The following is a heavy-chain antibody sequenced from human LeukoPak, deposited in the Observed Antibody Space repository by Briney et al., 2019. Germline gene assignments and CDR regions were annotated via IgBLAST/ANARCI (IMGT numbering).Heavy chain of an antibody. CDR3: VTEVIIAVTGNDY. CDR1: GFYFSHYG. CDR2: ISNNGGYT. D-gene: IGHD6-19*01. Sequence: GGSLRLSCAASGFYFSHYGMSWVRQAPGKGLEWVSAISNNGGYTYYADSVQGRFTISRDNSKSTLCLQMNSLRAEDTAVYYCVTEVIIAVTGNDYWGQGSLVTVSS. V-gene: IGHV3-23*01. J-gene: IGHJ4*02.